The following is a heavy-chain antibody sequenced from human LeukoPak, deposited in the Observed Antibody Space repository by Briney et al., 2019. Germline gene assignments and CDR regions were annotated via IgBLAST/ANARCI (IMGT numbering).Heavy chain of an antibody. CDR3: AREKAMVRGVITWFDP. J-gene: IGHJ5*02. D-gene: IGHD3-10*01. V-gene: IGHV1-2*02. CDR1: GYTFTGYY. CDR2: INPNSGGA. Sequence: ASVKVSCKASGYTFTGYYMHWVRQAPGQGLEWMGWINPNSGGANYAQKFQGRVTMTRDTSISTAYMELSRLRSDDTAVYYCAREKAMVRGVITWFDPWGQGTLVTVSS.